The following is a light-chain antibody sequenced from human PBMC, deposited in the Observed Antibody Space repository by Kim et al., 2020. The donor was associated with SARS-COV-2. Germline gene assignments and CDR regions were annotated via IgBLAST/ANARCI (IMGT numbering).Light chain of an antibody. J-gene: IGKJ5*01. CDR2: AAS. CDR3: QQSYSTTIT. CDR1: QSISSY. Sequence: ASVGDRVTITCRASQSISSYLNWYQQKPGKAPNLLIYAASSLQSGVPSRFSGSGSGTDFTLTISSLQPEDFATYYCQQSYSTTITFGQGTRLEIK. V-gene: IGKV1-39*01.